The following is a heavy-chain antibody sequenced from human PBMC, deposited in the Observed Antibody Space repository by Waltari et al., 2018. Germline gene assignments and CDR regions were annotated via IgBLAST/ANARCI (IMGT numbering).Heavy chain of an antibody. J-gene: IGHJ4*02. Sequence: QVHLQESGPGLVKASETLSLTCNVPGYFISSGYYWGWIRQPPGKGLEWIGTIYQTGNTYYHPSLKSRVTISVGTSKTQFSLQVRSVTAADTAVYYCARGSVMAHFDYWGQGTLVTVS. CDR3: ARGSVMAHFDY. V-gene: IGHV4-38-2*02. D-gene: IGHD2-21*01. CDR2: IYQTGNT. CDR1: GYFISSGYY.